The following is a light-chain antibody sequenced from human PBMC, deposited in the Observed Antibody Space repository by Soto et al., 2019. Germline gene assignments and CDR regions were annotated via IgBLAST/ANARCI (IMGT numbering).Light chain of an antibody. J-gene: IGKJ4*01. CDR2: GAS. CDR1: QSVSSN. V-gene: IGKV3-15*01. Sequence: EIVMTQSPATLSVSPGEKATLSCRASQSVSSNLAWYQQKPGQAPWLLIYGASTRATGIPARFSGSGSGTEFTRTNNSLQSEDFAVYYFQQYNNWHLSLTFGGGTKVEIK. CDR3: QQYNNWHLSLT.